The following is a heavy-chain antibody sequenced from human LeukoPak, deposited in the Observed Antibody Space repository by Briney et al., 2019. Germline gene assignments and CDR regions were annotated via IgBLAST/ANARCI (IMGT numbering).Heavy chain of an antibody. CDR2: IYYSGST. CDR1: GGSISSGDYY. J-gene: IGHJ5*02. D-gene: IGHD6-13*01. V-gene: IGHV4-30-4*01. Sequence: SETLSLTCTVSGGSISSGDYYWSWIRQPPGKGLEWIGYIYYSGSTYYNPSLKSRVTISVDTSKNQSSLKLSSVTAADTAVYYCARGLAGSFDPWGQGTLVTVSS. CDR3: ARGLAGSFDP.